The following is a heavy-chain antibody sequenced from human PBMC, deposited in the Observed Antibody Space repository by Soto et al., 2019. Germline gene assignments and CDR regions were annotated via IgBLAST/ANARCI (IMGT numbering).Heavy chain of an antibody. CDR1: GFTFSSYA. V-gene: IGHV3-30-3*01. D-gene: IGHD3-3*01. CDR2: ISYDGSNK. CDR3: ARGENYDFWSGYYSSAVLDY. J-gene: IGHJ4*02. Sequence: QVQLVESGGGVVQPGRSLRLSCAASGFTFSSYAMHWVRQAPGKGLEWVAVISYDGSNKYYADSVKGRFTISRDNSKNTLYLQMNSLRAEDTAVYYCARGENYDFWSGYYSSAVLDYWGQGTLVTVSS.